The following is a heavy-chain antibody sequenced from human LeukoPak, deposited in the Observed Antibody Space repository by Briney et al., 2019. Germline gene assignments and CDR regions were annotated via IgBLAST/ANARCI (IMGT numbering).Heavy chain of an antibody. CDR3: ARGPLGP. D-gene: IGHD3-3*02. CDR2: INHSGST. J-gene: IGHJ5*02. Sequence: ASETLSLTCAVYGGSFSGYYWSWIRQPPGKGLEWIGEINHSGSTNYNPSLKSRVTISVDTSKNQFSLKLSSVTAADTAVYYCARGPLGPWGQGTQVTVSS. CDR1: GGSFSGYY. V-gene: IGHV4-34*01.